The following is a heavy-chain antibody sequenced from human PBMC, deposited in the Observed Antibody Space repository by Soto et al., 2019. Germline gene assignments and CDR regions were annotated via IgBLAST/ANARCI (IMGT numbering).Heavy chain of an antibody. CDR2: INPNSGGT. D-gene: IGHD3-9*01. CDR1: GYTFTGYY. J-gene: IGHJ6*02. Sequence: ASVKVSCKASGYTFTGYYMHWVRQAPGQGLEWMGWINPNSGGTNYAQKFQGWVTMTRDTSTSTAYMELSRLRSDDTAVYYCARGGYDILTGYSRANYYYYGMDVWGQGTTVTVSS. CDR3: ARGGYDILTGYSRANYYYYGMDV. V-gene: IGHV1-2*04.